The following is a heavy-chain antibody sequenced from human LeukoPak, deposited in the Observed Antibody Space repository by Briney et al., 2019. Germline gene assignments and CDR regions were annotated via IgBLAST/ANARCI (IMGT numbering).Heavy chain of an antibody. Sequence: ASVKVSCKASGYTFTSYYMHWVRQAPGQGLEWMGIINPSGGSTSYAQKFQGRVTMTRDTSTSTVYIELSSLRSEDTAVYYCARDLPPYCGGDCSLRFDYWGQGTLVTVSS. V-gene: IGHV1-46*01. CDR3: ARDLPPYCGGDCSLRFDY. J-gene: IGHJ4*02. CDR2: INPSGGST. CDR1: GYTFTSYY. D-gene: IGHD2-21*02.